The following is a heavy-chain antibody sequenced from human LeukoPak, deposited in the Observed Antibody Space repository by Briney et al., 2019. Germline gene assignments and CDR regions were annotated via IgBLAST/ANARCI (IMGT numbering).Heavy chain of an antibody. D-gene: IGHD2-15*01. CDR1: GYTFTSYG. CDR3: ATFLGSGGYYPYYYYMDV. Sequence: ASVKVSCKASGYTFTSYGINWVRQAPGQGLEWMGWISAYNGDTNYAQKLQGRVTMTTDTSTSTAYMELRSLRSDDTAVYYCATFLGSGGYYPYYYYMDVWGKGTTVTVSS. J-gene: IGHJ6*03. CDR2: ISAYNGDT. V-gene: IGHV1-18*01.